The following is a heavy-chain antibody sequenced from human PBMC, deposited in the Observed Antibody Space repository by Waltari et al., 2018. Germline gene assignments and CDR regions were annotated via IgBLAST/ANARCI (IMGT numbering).Heavy chain of an antibody. Sequence: EVQVVDCGGGLVQPGGSLRLSCGASGFSSGYYWMHWVRQVPGKRPVWVSRINTDGSITTYVDSVKGRFIVSRDNARNTLYLQMNSLRAEDTAVYYCARDGIAGSQAYWGQGTLVTVSS. D-gene: IGHD2-21*01. CDR2: INTDGSIT. CDR3: ARDGIAGSQAY. J-gene: IGHJ4*02. V-gene: IGHV3-74*01. CDR1: GFSSGYYW.